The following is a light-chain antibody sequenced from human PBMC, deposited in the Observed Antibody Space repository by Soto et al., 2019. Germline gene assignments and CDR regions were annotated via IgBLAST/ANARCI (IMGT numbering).Light chain of an antibody. V-gene: IGLV2-14*01. CDR3: NSYAGDIIRFV. J-gene: IGLJ1*01. Sequence: QSVLTQPASVSGSPGQSVTISCTGTSSDVGAYKYVSWYQQHPGKAPKLMIYEVSNRPSGVSNRFSGSKSGNTASLTISGLQADDEADYYCNSYAGDIIRFVFGTGPKVTVL. CDR2: EVS. CDR1: SSDVGAYKY.